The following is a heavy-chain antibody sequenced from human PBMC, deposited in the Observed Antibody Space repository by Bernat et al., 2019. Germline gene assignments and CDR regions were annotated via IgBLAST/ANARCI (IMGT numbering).Heavy chain of an antibody. V-gene: IGHV3-33*01. CDR2: IWYDGSNK. CDR3: ARDSLDSSSWWINYGMDV. Sequence: QVQLVESGGGVVQPGRPLRLSCAASGFTFSSYGMHWVRQAPGKGLEWVAVIWYDGSNKYYADSVKGRFTISRDNSKNTLYLQMNSLRAEDTAVYYCARDSLDSSSWWINYGMDVGGQGTTVTVSS. J-gene: IGHJ6*02. D-gene: IGHD6-13*01. CDR1: GFTFSSYG.